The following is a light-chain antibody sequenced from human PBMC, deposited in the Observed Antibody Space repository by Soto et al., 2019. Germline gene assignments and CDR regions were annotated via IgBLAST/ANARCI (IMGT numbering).Light chain of an antibody. CDR3: QQRGNWPSLT. V-gene: IGKV3-11*01. J-gene: IGKJ4*01. Sequence: EIVLIQSPATLSLSPGERATLSCRASQSVGSYLAWYQHKPGQAPRLLISDASNRATGIPARFSGSGSETDFTLTISSLEPEDSAVCYCQQRGNWPSLTFGGGTKVDI. CDR2: DAS. CDR1: QSVGSY.